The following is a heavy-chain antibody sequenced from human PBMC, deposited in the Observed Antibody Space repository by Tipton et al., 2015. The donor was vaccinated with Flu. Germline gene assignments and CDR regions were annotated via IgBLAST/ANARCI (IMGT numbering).Heavy chain of an antibody. Sequence: GLVKPSETLSLTCSVSGYSIRSAYYWGWVRRPPGKGLGWIGTIYHSGTTYYNPSLESRVTISVDTSKRQFSLQLRSVTAADTAVYYCARDPSLGMPEFFDSWGQGTLVTASS. V-gene: IGHV4-38-2*02. CDR2: IYHSGTT. CDR3: ARDPSLGMPEFFDS. D-gene: IGHD2-2*01. CDR1: GYSIRSAYY. J-gene: IGHJ4*02.